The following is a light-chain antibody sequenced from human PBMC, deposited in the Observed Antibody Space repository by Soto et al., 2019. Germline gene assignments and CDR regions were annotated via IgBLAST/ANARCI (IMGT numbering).Light chain of an antibody. V-gene: IGLV3-21*02. CDR3: QVWDTISDHYV. CDR1: NIESKS. J-gene: IGLJ1*01. Sequence: ELTRPPSVSVAPGQTARITCGGNNIESKSVHWYPQRPGQAPVLVIYVDSDRPSGIPDLSSASTSGNTAALTISRVEAGDEADYYCQVWDTISDHYVFGSGTKVTVL. CDR2: VDS.